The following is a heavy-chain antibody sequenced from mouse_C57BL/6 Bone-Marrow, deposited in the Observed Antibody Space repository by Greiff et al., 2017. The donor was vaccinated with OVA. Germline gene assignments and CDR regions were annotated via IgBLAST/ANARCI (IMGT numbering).Heavy chain of an antibody. V-gene: IGHV10-3*01. CDR1: GFTFNTYA. Sequence: EVKLMESGGGLVQPKGSLKISCAASGFTFNTYAMHWVRQAPGTGLEWVARIRSKSSNYATYYADSVKDRFTISRDDSQSMLYLQMNNLKTEDTAMYYCVREVGYYGYWYFDVWGTGTTVTVSS. CDR2: IRSKSSNYAT. CDR3: VREVGYYGYWYFDV. J-gene: IGHJ1*03. D-gene: IGHD1-1*01.